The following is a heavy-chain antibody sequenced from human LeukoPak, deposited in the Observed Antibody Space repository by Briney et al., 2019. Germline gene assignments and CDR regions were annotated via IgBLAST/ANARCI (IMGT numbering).Heavy chain of an antibody. J-gene: IGHJ6*02. Sequence: PGGSLRLSCAASGFTFNNYGMHWVRQAPGKGLEWVAVISYDGSNKYYADSVKGRFTISRDNSKNTLYQQMNSLRAEDTAVYYCAKDQEYSSSWVYSYYGMDVWGQGTTVTVSS. CDR3: AKDQEYSSSWVYSYYGMDV. CDR1: GFTFNNYG. V-gene: IGHV3-30*18. CDR2: ISYDGSNK. D-gene: IGHD6-13*01.